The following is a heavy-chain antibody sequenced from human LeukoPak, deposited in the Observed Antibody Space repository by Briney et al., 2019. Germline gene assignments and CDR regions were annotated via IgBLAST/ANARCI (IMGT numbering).Heavy chain of an antibody. CDR3: ATGIVGARFDY. Sequence: ASVKVSCKASGYDFTDYYIHWIRQAPGQGLEWMGWINPHSGGTHYAQKFQGRVTMTEDTSTDTAYMELSSLRSEDTAVYYCATGIVGARFDYWGQGTLVTVSS. CDR1: GYDFTDYY. J-gene: IGHJ4*02. V-gene: IGHV1-2*02. CDR2: INPHSGGT. D-gene: IGHD1-26*01.